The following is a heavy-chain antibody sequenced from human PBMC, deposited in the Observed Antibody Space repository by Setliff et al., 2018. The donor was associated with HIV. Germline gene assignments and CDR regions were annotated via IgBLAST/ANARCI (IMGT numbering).Heavy chain of an antibody. J-gene: IGHJ4*02. CDR1: GVSISSYY. D-gene: IGHD1-26*01. CDR2: IYSSGST. Sequence: SETLSLTCTVSGVSISSYYRSWIRQPAGKGLEWIGRIYSSGSTNYNPSLKSRVTMSVDTSKHQFSLKLSSVTAADTAVYYCARGDSGSYYTYWGQGTLVTVSS. V-gene: IGHV4-4*07. CDR3: ARGDSGSYYTY.